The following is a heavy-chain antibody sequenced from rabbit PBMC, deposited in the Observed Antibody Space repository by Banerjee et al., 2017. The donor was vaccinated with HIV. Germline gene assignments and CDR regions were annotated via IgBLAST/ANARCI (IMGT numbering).Heavy chain of an antibody. CDR1: GLSFSSYYY. CDR3: ARAQSGAISYGFNL. D-gene: IGHD6-1*01. J-gene: IGHJ4*01. Sequence: QEQLEESGGDLVKPEGSLTLTCTASGLSFSSYYYMCWVRQAPGKGLEWIGCIDTGSSSTYYASWAKGRFTISKTSSTTVTLQMTSLTAADTATYFCARAQSGAISYGFNLWGPGTLVTVS. CDR2: IDTGSSST. V-gene: IGHV1S45*01.